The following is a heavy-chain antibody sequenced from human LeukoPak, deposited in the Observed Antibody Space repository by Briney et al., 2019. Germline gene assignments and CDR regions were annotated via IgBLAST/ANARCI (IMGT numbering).Heavy chain of an antibody. CDR2: MNPNSGNT. V-gene: IGHV1-8*01. Sequence: ASVKVSCKASGYTFTSYDINWVRQATGQGLEWMGWMNPNSGNTGYAQKFQGRVTMTRNTSISTAYMELSSLRSEDTAVYYCARASGWYERGPDYYYYYMDVWGKGTTVTVSS. CDR3: ARASGWYERGPDYYYYYMDV. J-gene: IGHJ6*03. D-gene: IGHD6-19*01. CDR1: GYTFTSYD.